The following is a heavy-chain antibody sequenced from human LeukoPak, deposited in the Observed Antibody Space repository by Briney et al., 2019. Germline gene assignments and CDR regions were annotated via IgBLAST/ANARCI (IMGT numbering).Heavy chain of an antibody. CDR2: INAGNGNT. CDR1: GYTFTSYA. Sequence: ASVKVSCKASGYTFTSYAMHWVRQAPGQRLEWMGWINAGNGNTKYSQKFQGRVTITRDTSAGTAYMELSSLRSEDTAVYYCARASLPYYYGSGSPDYWGQGTLVTVSS. V-gene: IGHV1-3*01. CDR3: ARASLPYYYGSGSPDY. J-gene: IGHJ4*02. D-gene: IGHD3-10*01.